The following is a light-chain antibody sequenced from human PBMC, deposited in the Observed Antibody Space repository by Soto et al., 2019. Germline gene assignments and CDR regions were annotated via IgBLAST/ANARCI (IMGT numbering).Light chain of an antibody. Sequence: DIVMTQSPLSLPVTPGEPASISCRSSQSLLHSNGYNYLDWYLQKPGQSPQLLIYLGSNRASGVPDRFSGSGSGTDFTLTISRVEAEDVGVYYCKQALRSPLTFGEGTKVEIK. CDR2: LGS. CDR3: KQALRSPLT. CDR1: QSLLHSNGYNY. J-gene: IGKJ4*01. V-gene: IGKV2-28*01.